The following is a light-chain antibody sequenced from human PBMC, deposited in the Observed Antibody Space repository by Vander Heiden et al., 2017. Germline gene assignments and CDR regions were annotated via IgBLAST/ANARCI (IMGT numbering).Light chain of an antibody. CDR3: QQYGGSPWT. CDR2: GAS. J-gene: IGKJ1*01. CDR1: QGISSYY. V-gene: IGKV3-20*01. Sequence: EIVLTQSPCTLSLSPGERTTLSCRASQGISSYYVGEYQKKPGQATRLLISGASSRATGIPDRIGGGGCGADFTLTSSRLEPEDSAVYYCQQYGGSPWTFGQGTKVEIK.